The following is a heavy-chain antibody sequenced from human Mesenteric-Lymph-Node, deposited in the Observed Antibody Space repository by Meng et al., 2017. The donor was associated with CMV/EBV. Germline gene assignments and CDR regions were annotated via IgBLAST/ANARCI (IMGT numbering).Heavy chain of an antibody. D-gene: IGHD5-18*01. Sequence: GESLKISCAASGFTFSSYSMNWVRQAPGKGLEWVSSISSSSSYIYYADSVKGRFTISRDNAKNSLYLQMNSLRAEDTAVYYCARDYTAPYYYYGMDVWGQGTTVTVSS. CDR2: ISSSSSYI. J-gene: IGHJ6*02. V-gene: IGHV3-21*01. CDR3: ARDYTAPYYYYGMDV. CDR1: GFTFSSYS.